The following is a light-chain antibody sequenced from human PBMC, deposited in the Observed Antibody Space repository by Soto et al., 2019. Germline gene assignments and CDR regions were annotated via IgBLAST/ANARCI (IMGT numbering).Light chain of an antibody. CDR3: SSYTSTSSLGV. V-gene: IGLV2-14*03. CDR1: SSDVGGYNY. CDR2: EVS. Sequence: QSVLTQPASVSGSPGQWITISCTRTSSDVGGYNYVSWYQQHPGKAPKLMIYEVSNRPSGVSNRFSGSKSGNTASLTISGLQAEDEADYYCSSYTSTSSLGVFGTGTKVTVL. J-gene: IGLJ1*01.